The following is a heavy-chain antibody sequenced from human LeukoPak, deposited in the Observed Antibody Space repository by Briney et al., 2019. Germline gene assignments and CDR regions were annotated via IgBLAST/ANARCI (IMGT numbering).Heavy chain of an antibody. CDR3: GPYLTYREGGRCHPYPLDF. D-gene: IGHD2-15*01. CDR2: INTDASST. J-gene: IGHJ4*02. CDR1: AVTFGSYW. V-gene: IGHV3-74*01. Sequence: GGSLRLSCSACAVTFGSYWMHWVRQAPGKGLVWVSHINTDASSTNYAVSVKGRFTISRDNAKNTLYLQMNSLRAEDMGVHYCGPYLTYREGGRCHPYPLDFWGQGTLVTVSS.